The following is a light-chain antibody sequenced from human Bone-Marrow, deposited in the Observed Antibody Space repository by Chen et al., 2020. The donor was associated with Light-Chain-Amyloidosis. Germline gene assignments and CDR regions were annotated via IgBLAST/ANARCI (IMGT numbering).Light chain of an antibody. CDR3: EAWDSSLSAVV. CDR2: DSD. CDR1: NSNIASNY. Sequence: QSVLTQPPSVSAAPGQEVTIPCSGSNSNIASNYVSWYQHLPGTAPKLLIYDSDNRPSGIPDRFSGSKSGTSATLGITGLQTGDEADYYCEAWDSSLSAVVFGGGTKLTVL. J-gene: IGLJ2*01. V-gene: IGLV1-51*01.